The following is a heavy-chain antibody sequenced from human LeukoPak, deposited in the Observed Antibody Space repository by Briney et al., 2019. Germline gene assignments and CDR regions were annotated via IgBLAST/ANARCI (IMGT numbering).Heavy chain of an antibody. CDR1: GFTFSSYE. CDR3: AKYNSGSYYGY. D-gene: IGHD1-26*01. V-gene: IGHV3-48*03. Sequence: GGSLRLSCAASGFTFSSYEMNWVRQAPGKGLEWVSYISSSGSTIYYADSVKGRFTISRDNSKNTLYLQMNSLRAEDTAVYYCAKYNSGSYYGYWGQGTLVTVSS. CDR2: ISSSGSTI. J-gene: IGHJ4*02.